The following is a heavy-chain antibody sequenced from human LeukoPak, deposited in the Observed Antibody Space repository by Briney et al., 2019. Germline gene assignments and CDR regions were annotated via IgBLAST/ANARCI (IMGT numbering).Heavy chain of an antibody. CDR2: INPNSGGT. J-gene: IGHJ5*02. D-gene: IGHD3-16*02. Sequence: ASVKVSCKASGYTFTGYYMHWVRQAPGQGLEWMGWINPNSGGTNYAQKFQGRVTMTRDTSISTAYMELSRLRSDDTAVYYFARRYVWGSYRYKDWFDPWGQGTLVTVSS. V-gene: IGHV1-2*02. CDR3: ARRYVWGSYRYKDWFDP. CDR1: GYTFTGYY.